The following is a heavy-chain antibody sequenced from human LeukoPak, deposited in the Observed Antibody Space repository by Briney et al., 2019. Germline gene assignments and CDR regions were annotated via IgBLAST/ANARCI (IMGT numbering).Heavy chain of an antibody. D-gene: IGHD3-9*01. V-gene: IGHV3-21*01. Sequence: PGGSLRLSCAASGFTFSPSAMNWVRQVPGKGLEWVSSIDYDSSHIYYAASVRGRFTISRDYARNSVYLQMNSLRVEDTAVYYCARDPLRYLRVGHYVYWGQGTLVAVSS. J-gene: IGHJ4*02. CDR1: GFTFSPSA. CDR3: ARDPLRYLRVGHYVY. CDR2: IDYDSSHI.